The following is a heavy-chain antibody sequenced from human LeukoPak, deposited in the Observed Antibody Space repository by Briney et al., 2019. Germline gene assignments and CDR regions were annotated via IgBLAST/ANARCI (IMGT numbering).Heavy chain of an antibody. V-gene: IGHV3-21*01. CDR1: GFTFSSYS. Sequence: GGSLRLSCAASGFTFSSYSMNWVRQAPGKGLEWVSSISSSSSYIYYADSVKGRFTISRDNAKNSLYLQMNSLRAEDTAVYYCARENGGTIFGVVIYWFDPWGQGTLVTVSS. J-gene: IGHJ5*02. CDR3: ARENGGTIFGVVIYWFDP. D-gene: IGHD3-3*01. CDR2: ISSSSSYI.